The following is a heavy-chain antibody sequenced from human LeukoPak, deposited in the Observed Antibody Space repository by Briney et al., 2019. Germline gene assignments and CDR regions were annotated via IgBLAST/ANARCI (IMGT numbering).Heavy chain of an antibody. J-gene: IGHJ3*02. V-gene: IGHV4-59*08. CDR2: IYYSGST. CDR3: ASTPYSGSYPKYAFDI. D-gene: IGHD1-26*01. Sequence: SETLSLTCTVSGGSISSYYWSWIRQPPGKGLEWIGYIYYSGSTNYNPSLKSRVTISVDTSKNQFSLKLSSVTAADTAVYYCASTPYSGSYPKYAFDIWGQGTMVTVSS. CDR1: GGSISSYY.